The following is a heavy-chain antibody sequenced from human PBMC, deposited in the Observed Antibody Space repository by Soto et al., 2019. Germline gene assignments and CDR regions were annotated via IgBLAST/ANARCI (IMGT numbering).Heavy chain of an antibody. CDR1: SGSVFSSNW. D-gene: IGHD6-19*01. CDR2: TRNSGGA. Sequence: QVQLQESGPGLVKPSGTLSLTCAVSSGSVFSSNWWSWVRLPPGKGLEWIGETRNSGGANYNPSLKSRVIITIDRFRNDIFLVFSSATAACTAVYYCACHLVMAGTRGFDHWGVGSLVTVSS. J-gene: IGHJ4*02. V-gene: IGHV4-4*02. CDR3: ACHLVMAGTRGFDH.